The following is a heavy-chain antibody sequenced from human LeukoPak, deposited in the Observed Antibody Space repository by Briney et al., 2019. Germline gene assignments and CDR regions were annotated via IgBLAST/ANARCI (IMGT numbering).Heavy chain of an antibody. CDR2: ISSASNTI. D-gene: IGHD3-10*01. V-gene: IGHV3-48*01. Sequence: GESLRLSCAASGFTFSSYSMNWVRQAPGKGLEWVSYISSASNTIYYADSVKGRFTISRDNAKNSLYLQMNSLRTEDTAMYYCARDGWFGDYNWFDPWGQGTLVTVSS. CDR3: ARDGWFGDYNWFDP. CDR1: GFTFSSYS. J-gene: IGHJ5*02.